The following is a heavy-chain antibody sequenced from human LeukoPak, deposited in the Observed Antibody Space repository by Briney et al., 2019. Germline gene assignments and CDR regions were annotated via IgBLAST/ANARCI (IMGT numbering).Heavy chain of an antibody. CDR1: GLTFTNYG. CDR3: ARASYDFWSGYYPTIGGYFDY. V-gene: IGHV3-30*02. CDR2: IRYDGSTK. D-gene: IGHD3-3*01. J-gene: IGHJ4*02. Sequence: GGSLRLSCAASGLTFTNYGMHWVRQAPGKGLEWVTFIRYDGSTKYYADSVKGRFTISRDNAKNSLYLQMNSLRAEDTAVYYCARASYDFWSGYYPTIGGYFDYWGQGTLVTVSS.